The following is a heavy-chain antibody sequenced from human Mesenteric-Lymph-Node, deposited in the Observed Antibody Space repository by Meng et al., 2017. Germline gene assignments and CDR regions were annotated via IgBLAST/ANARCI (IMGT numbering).Heavy chain of an antibody. CDR1: GYTFTSYA. CDR2: ISAYNGNT. Sequence: ASVKVSCKASGYTFTSYAMHWVRQAPGEGLEWMGWISAYNGNTKYAQKLQGRVTMTTDTSTSTAYMELRSLRSDDTAVYYCARGRRDGYNDFDYWGQGTLVTVSS. CDR3: ARGRRDGYNDFDY. J-gene: IGHJ4*02. V-gene: IGHV1-18*01. D-gene: IGHD5-24*01.